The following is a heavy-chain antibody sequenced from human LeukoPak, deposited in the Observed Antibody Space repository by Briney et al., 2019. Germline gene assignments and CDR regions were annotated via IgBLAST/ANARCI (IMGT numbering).Heavy chain of an antibody. Sequence: NPSETLSLTCTVSGGSISSSSYYWGWIRQPPGKGLEWIGSIYYSGSTYYNPSLKSRVTISVDTSKNQFSLKLSSVTAADTAVYYCARGTGRTISSSWHDAFDIWGQGTMVTVSS. D-gene: IGHD6-13*01. J-gene: IGHJ3*02. CDR2: IYYSGST. CDR3: ARGTGRTISSSWHDAFDI. CDR1: GGSISSSSYY. V-gene: IGHV4-39*01.